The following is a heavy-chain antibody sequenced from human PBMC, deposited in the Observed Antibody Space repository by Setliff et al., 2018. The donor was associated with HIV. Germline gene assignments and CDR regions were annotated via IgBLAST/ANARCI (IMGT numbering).Heavy chain of an antibody. CDR3: ARARRYSSSSYDAFDI. D-gene: IGHD6-6*01. CDR2: ISSSGSSI. CDR1: GFSFSDYY. Sequence: RLSCAASGFSFSDYYMTWIRQAPGKGLEWVSYISSSGSSIYYADSVKGRFTISRDNAKNSLYLQMNSLRAEDTAVYYCARARRYSSSSYDAFDIWGQGTMVTVSS. V-gene: IGHV3-11*04. J-gene: IGHJ3*02.